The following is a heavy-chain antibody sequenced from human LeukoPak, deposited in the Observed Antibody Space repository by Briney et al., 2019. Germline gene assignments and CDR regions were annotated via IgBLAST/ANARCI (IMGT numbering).Heavy chain of an antibody. V-gene: IGHV3-33*01. CDR3: ARDEAVMTTVLSDAFDI. Sequence: PGRSLRLSCAASGFTFSSCGMHWVRQAPGKGLEWVALIWYDGSKKFYTDSVKGRFTISRDNSKNTLYLQMNSLRAEDTAVYYCARDEAVMTTVLSDAFDIWGQGTMVTVSS. CDR2: IWYDGSKK. J-gene: IGHJ3*02. CDR1: GFTFSSCG. D-gene: IGHD4-17*01.